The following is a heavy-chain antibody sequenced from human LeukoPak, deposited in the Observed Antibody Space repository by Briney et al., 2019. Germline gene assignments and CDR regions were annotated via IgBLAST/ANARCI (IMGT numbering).Heavy chain of an antibody. V-gene: IGHV1-24*01. Sequence: ASVKVSCKISGSTLSELSMHWVRQGPGKGLEWMGTFDPEDGETFFAQNFQGRVTMTEDTSTDTAYMELSSLRSDDTAVYYCATGAPLVVGPAAISYWGQGTLVTVSS. D-gene: IGHD2-2*01. CDR2: FDPEDGET. CDR1: GSTLSELS. J-gene: IGHJ4*02. CDR3: ATGAPLVVGPAAISY.